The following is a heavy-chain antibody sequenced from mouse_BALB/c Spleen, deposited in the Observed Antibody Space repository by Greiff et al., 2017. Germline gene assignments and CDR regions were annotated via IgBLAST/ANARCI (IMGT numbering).Heavy chain of an antibody. Sequence: QVQLQQSGAELVRPGTSVKISCKASGYTFTNYWLGWVKQRPGHGLEWIGDIYPGGGYTNYNEKFKGKATLTADTSSSTAYMQLSSLTSEDSAVYFCARTDGNYYAMDYWGQGTSVTVSS. CDR1: GYTFTNYW. J-gene: IGHJ4*01. CDR3: ARTDGNYYAMDY. CDR2: IYPGGGYT. D-gene: IGHD2-1*01. V-gene: IGHV1-63*02.